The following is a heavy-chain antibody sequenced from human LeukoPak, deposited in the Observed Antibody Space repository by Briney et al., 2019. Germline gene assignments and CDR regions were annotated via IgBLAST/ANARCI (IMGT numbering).Heavy chain of an antibody. Sequence: GGSLRLSCAASGFTFSSYSMNWVRQAPGKGLEWVSAISGSGGSTYYADSVKGRFTISRDNSKNTLYLQMNSLRAEDTAVYYCAKRAGTNYYYGMDVWGQGTTVTVSS. V-gene: IGHV3-23*01. D-gene: IGHD6-19*01. CDR3: AKRAGTNYYYGMDV. CDR1: GFTFSSYS. CDR2: ISGSGGST. J-gene: IGHJ6*02.